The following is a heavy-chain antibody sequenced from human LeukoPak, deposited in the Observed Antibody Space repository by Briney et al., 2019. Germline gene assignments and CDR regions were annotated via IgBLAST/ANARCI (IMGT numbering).Heavy chain of an antibody. Sequence: ASVKVSCKASGYTFTSYYMHWVRQAPGHGLEWMGIINPSGGSTSYAQKFQGRVTMTRDTSTSTVYMELSSLRSEDTAVYYCARALYYDFWSGYYKEENWFDPWGQGTLVTVSS. V-gene: IGHV1-46*01. J-gene: IGHJ5*02. D-gene: IGHD3-3*01. CDR1: GYTFTSYY. CDR2: INPSGGST. CDR3: ARALYYDFWSGYYKEENWFDP.